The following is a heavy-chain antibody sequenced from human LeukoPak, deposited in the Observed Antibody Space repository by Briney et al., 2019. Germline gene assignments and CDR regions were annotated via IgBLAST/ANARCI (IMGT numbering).Heavy chain of an antibody. CDR1: GGTFSSYA. D-gene: IGHD3-9*01. J-gene: IGHJ3*02. V-gene: IGHV1-69*04. CDR2: IIPILGIA. CDR3: ARATYYDILTGYYPTRDAFDI. Sequence: ASVKVSCKASGGTFSSYAISWVRQAPGQGLEWMGRIIPILGIANYAQKFQGRVTITADKSTSTAYMELSSLRSEDTAVYYCARATYYDILTGYYPTRDAFDIWGQGTMVTVSS.